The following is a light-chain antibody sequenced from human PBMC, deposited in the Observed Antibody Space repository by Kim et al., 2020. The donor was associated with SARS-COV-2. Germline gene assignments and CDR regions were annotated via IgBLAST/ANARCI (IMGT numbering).Light chain of an antibody. CDR2: QDS. CDR1: KLGDKY. J-gene: IGLJ2*01. Sequence: VSPGQTASITCSGDKLGDKYACWYQQKPGQTPVLVIYQDSKRPSGIPERFSGSNSGNTATLTISGTQAMDEADYYCQAWDSSTAVFGGGTQLTVL. V-gene: IGLV3-1*01. CDR3: QAWDSSTAV.